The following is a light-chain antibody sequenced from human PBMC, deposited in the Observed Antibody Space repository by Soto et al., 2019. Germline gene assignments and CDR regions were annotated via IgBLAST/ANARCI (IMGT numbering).Light chain of an antibody. J-gene: IGLJ2*01. CDR1: SSNIGAGYD. CDR2: GNS. CDR3: QSYDSSLSGLVV. V-gene: IGLV1-40*01. Sequence: QSVLTQAPSVSGAPGQRVTISCTGSSSNIGAGYDVHWYQQLPGTAPKLLIYGNSNRPSGVPDRFSGSKSGTSASLAITGLQAEDEADYFCQSYDSSLSGLVVFGGRTKLTVL.